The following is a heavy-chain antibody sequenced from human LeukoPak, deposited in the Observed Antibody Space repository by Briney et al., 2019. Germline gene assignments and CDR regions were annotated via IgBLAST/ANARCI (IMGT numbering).Heavy chain of an antibody. D-gene: IGHD2-15*01. CDR3: ARDQRYCSGGRCYSALDV. V-gene: IGHV3-30*03. Sequence: GGSLRLSCAASGFTFSSYGMHWVRQAPGKGLEWVAVISYDGSNKYYADSVKGRFTISRDNSKNTLYLQMNSLRAEDTAVYYCARDQRYCSGGRCYSALDVWGQGTMVTVSS. CDR1: GFTFSSYG. J-gene: IGHJ3*01. CDR2: ISYDGSNK.